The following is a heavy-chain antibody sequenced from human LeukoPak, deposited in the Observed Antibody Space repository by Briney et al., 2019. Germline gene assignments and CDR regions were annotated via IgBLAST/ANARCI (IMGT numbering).Heavy chain of an antibody. V-gene: IGHV4-4*07. CDR2: ISGSGSN. Sequence: SETLSLTCSVSGDSISYFYWSWIWQAAGKGLGWVGRISGSGSNDYNASLQSRVAMSVDTSKNQLSLKVISVTAADTAVYYCARGVIAAGGNDFAYWGQGTLVTVSS. CDR3: ARGVIAAGGNDFAY. J-gene: IGHJ4*02. D-gene: IGHD6-13*01. CDR1: GDSISYFY.